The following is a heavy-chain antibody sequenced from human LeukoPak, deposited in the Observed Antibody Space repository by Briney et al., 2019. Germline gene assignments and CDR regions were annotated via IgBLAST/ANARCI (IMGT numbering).Heavy chain of an antibody. CDR1: GFTFSSYA. V-gene: IGHV3-23*01. Sequence: GGSLRLSCAASGFTFSSYAMSWVRQAPGKGLEWVSAISGSGGSTYYADSVKGRFTISRDNSKNTLYLQMNSLRAEDTAVYYCAKVGRCSSTYCSFDYWGQGTLVTVSS. CDR2: ISGSGGST. CDR3: AKVGRCSSTYCSFDY. D-gene: IGHD2-2*01. J-gene: IGHJ4*02.